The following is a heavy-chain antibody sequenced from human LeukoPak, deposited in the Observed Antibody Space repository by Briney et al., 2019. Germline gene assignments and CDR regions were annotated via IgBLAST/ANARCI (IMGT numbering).Heavy chain of an antibody. Sequence: SETLSLTCTVSGGSISTYYWSWIRQPPGKGLDYIGYNDYSGSTNYNPSLKSRVTISVDTSKNQFSLKLSSVTAADTAVYYCARRGSGSPFDYWGQGTLVTVSS. CDR2: NDYSGST. J-gene: IGHJ4*02. CDR1: GGSISTYY. D-gene: IGHD3-10*01. V-gene: IGHV4-59*01. CDR3: ARRGSGSPFDY.